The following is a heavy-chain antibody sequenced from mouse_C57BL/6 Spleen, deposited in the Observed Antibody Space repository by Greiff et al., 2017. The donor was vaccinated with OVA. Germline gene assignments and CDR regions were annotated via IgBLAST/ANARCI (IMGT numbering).Heavy chain of an antibody. CDR3: ARSGATVVATTRLDFDY. CDR2: INPSNGGT. D-gene: IGHD1-1*01. V-gene: IGHV1-53*01. CDR1: GYTFTSYW. Sequence: QVHVKQPGTELVKPGASVKLSCKASGYTFTSYWMHWVKQRPGQGLEWIGNINPSNGGTNYNEKFKSKATLTVDKSSSTAYMQLSSLTSEDSAVYYCARSGATVVATTRLDFDYWGQGTTLTVSS. J-gene: IGHJ2*01.